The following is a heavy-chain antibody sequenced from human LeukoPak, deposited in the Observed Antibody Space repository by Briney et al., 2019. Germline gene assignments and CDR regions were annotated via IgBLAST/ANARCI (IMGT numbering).Heavy chain of an antibody. CDR3: ARGPYSYDSSGAFDI. CDR1: GYSISSGYY. CDR2: ISSSGST. V-gene: IGHV4-38-2*02. D-gene: IGHD3-22*01. Sequence: SETLSLTCTVSGYSISSGYYWAWIRQPPGKGLEWIGRISSSGSTNYNPSLKSRVTISVDTSKNQFSLKLSSVTAADTAVYFCARGPYSYDSSGAFDIWGQGTMVTVSS. J-gene: IGHJ3*02.